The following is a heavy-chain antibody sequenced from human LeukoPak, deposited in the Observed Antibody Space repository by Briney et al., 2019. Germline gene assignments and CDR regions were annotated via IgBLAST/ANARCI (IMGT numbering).Heavy chain of an antibody. Sequence: PSETLSLTCSVSGDSISSGAYWGWIRQPPGKGLVWIGSIYYTGSTYYNPSLRSRVTISVDTSKNQFSLKLRSVTAADTAIYYCARLPSGYTSSLGVFDYWGQGTLVTASS. CDR2: IYYTGST. V-gene: IGHV4-39*01. J-gene: IGHJ4*02. D-gene: IGHD6-13*01. CDR1: GDSISSGAY. CDR3: ARLPSGYTSSLGVFDY.